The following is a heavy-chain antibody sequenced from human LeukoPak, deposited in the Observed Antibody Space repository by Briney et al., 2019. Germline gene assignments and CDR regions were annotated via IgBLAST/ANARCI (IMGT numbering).Heavy chain of an antibody. J-gene: IGHJ5*02. V-gene: IGHV3-33*01. CDR2: IWYDGSNK. CDR3: ARDSRYSSGWYGLDP. Sequence: PGGSLRLSCAASGFTFSSYGMHWVRQAPGKGLEWVAVIWYDGSNKYYADSVKGRFTISRDNSKNTLYLQMNSLRAEDTAVYYCARDSRYSSGWYGLDPRGQGTLVTVSS. CDR1: GFTFSSYG. D-gene: IGHD6-19*01.